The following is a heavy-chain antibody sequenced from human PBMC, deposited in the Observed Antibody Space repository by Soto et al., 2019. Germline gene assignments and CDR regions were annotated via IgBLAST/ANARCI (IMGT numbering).Heavy chain of an antibody. Sequence: PGTGLEWVSIISNDGSNTYSAESVKGRFTMSRDNSKNTLYLQMNSLRLEDTAIYFCARDRKWEAFELLTQYAMGAWVQGTTVTVSS. J-gene: IGHJ6*02. CDR2: ISNDGSNT. CDR3: ARDRKWEAFELLTQYAMGA. D-gene: IGHD1-26*01. V-gene: IGHV3-30*17.